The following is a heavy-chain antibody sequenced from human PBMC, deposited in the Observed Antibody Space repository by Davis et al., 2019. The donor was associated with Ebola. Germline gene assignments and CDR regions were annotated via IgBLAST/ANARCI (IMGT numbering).Heavy chain of an antibody. D-gene: IGHD4-17*01. CDR2: ISYDGSNK. V-gene: IGHV3-30-3*01. CDR1: GFTFSSYA. Sequence: GGSLRLSCAASGFTFSSYAMHRVRQAPGKGLEWVAVISYDGSNKYYADSVKGRFTISRDNSKNTLYLQMNSLRAEDTAVYYCATTTGKYYYYGMDVWGQGTTVTVSS. CDR3: ATTTGKYYYYGMDV. J-gene: IGHJ6*02.